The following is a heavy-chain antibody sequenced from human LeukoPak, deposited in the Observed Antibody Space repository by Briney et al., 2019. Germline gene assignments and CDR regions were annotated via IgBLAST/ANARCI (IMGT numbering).Heavy chain of an antibody. CDR2: ISSSSSYI. J-gene: IGHJ4*02. CDR3: ARSFSSTAGKFDY. V-gene: IGHV3-21*01. Sequence: GGSLRLSCAASGFTFSSYSMNWVRQAPGKGLEWVSSISSSSSYIYYADSVKGRFTISRDNAKNSLYLQMNSLRAEDTAVYYCARSFSSTAGKFDYWGQGILVTVSS. CDR1: GFTFSSYS. D-gene: IGHD6-13*01.